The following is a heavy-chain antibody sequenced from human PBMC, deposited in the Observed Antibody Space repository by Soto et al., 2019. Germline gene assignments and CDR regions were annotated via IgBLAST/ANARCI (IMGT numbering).Heavy chain of an antibody. CDR1: GFTFSSYS. CDR2: ISISSSTI. V-gene: IGHV3-48*02. Sequence: EVQLVESGGGLVQPGGSLRLSCAASGFTFSSYSMNWVRQAPGKGLEWVSYISISSSTIYYADSVKGRFTISRDNAKNSLYLQMSSLRDGGRAGYYWARDREGSGSYSGGWFAPWGQGALVTVSS. J-gene: IGHJ5*02. D-gene: IGHD1-26*01. CDR3: ARDREGSGSYSGGWFAP.